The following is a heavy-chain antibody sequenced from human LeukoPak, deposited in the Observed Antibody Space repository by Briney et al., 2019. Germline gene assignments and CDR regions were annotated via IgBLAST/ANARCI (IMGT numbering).Heavy chain of an antibody. Sequence: SETLSLTCNVSRGSISSYYWSWIRQPPGKGLEWIGYIYYSGSTNYNPSLKSRVTISVDTSENRFSLKLTPVTAADTAVYYCARHSGSYGPFDYWGQGTLVTVSS. CDR1: RGSISSYY. V-gene: IGHV4-59*08. CDR2: IYYSGST. CDR3: ARHSGSYGPFDY. D-gene: IGHD1-26*01. J-gene: IGHJ4*02.